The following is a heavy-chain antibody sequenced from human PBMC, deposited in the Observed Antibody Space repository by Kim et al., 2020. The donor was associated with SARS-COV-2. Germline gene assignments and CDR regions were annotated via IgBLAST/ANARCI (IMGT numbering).Heavy chain of an antibody. D-gene: IGHD3-9*01. Sequence: YADSVKGRFTISRDNSKNTLYLQMNSLRAEDTAVYYCARGYFDHQGWFDPWGQGTLVTVSS. J-gene: IGHJ5*02. CDR3: ARGYFDHQGWFDP. V-gene: IGHV3-33*01.